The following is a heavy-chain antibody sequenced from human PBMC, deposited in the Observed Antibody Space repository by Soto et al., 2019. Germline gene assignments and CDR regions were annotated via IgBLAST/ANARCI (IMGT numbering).Heavy chain of an antibody. D-gene: IGHD3-22*01. J-gene: IGHJ4*02. V-gene: IGHV1-69*13. CDR3: ARDTAHYYDSSGYYEY. Sequence: SVKVSCKASGGTFSSYAISWVRQAPGQGLEWIGGIIPIFGTANYAQKSQGRVTITADESTSTAYMERSRLRSEDTAVYYCARDTAHYYDSSGYYEYWGQGTLVTVSS. CDR2: IIPIFGTA. CDR1: GGTFSSYA.